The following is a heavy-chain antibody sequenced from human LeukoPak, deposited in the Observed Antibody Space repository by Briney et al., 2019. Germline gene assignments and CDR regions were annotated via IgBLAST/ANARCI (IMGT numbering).Heavy chain of an antibody. D-gene: IGHD3-16*01. CDR2: ISSSSSYI. CDR1: GFTFSSYA. J-gene: IGHJ6*03. Sequence: GGSLRLSCAASGFTFSSYAMSWVRQAPGKGLEWVSSISSSSSYIYYADSVKGRFTISRDNAKNSLYLQMNSLRAEDTAVYYCARAGDWGKGYYMDVWGKGTTVTVSS. CDR3: ARAGDWGKGYYMDV. V-gene: IGHV3-21*01.